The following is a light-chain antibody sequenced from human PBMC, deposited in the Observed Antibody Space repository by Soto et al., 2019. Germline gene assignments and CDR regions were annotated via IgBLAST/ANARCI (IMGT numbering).Light chain of an antibody. CDR1: QSISSY. V-gene: IGKV1-39*01. CDR2: AAS. CDR3: QQSYSTPFT. J-gene: IGKJ3*01. Sequence: DIQMTQSPSSLSASVGDRVTITCRASQSISSYLNWYQQKPGKAPKLLIYAASSLQSGVPSRFSGSLSETNFTLTNSSLQPEDFATYYCQQSYSTPFTFGPGTKVDIK.